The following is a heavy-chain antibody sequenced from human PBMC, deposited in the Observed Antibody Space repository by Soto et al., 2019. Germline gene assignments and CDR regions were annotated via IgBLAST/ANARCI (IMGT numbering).Heavy chain of an antibody. CDR1: GGSINSYY. CDR2: IFYSGNT. CDR3: ARTRSQHDY. J-gene: IGHJ4*02. V-gene: IGHV4-59*01. Sequence: QVQLQESGPGLVKPSETLFLTCTVSGGSINSYYWSWIRQPPGKGLEWVGSIFYSGNTNYNPSLKSRVTXXVDTSKNQFSLKLSSVTAADTAVYYCARTRSQHDYWGQGTLVTVSS.